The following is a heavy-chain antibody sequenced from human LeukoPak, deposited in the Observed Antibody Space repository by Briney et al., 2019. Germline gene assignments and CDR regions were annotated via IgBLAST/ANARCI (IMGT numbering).Heavy chain of an antibody. CDR3: ASPTHYARWALMY. CDR2: INHSGFT. D-gene: IGHD3-16*01. Sequence: SETLSLTCAVYGGTFNAYYWSWIRQPPGKGLEWIGEINHSGFTKFNPSLKGRVTISVDTSKHQFSLKLSSVTAADTAVYYCASPTHYARWALMYWGQGALVTVSS. J-gene: IGHJ4*02. V-gene: IGHV4-34*01. CDR1: GGTFNAYY.